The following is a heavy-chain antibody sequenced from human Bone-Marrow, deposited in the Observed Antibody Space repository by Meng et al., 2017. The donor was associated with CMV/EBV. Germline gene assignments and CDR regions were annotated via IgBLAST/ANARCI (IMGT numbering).Heavy chain of an antibody. D-gene: IGHD6-19*01. J-gene: IGHJ4*02. CDR3: AKDISRVAVAGADY. Sequence: GESLKISCAASGFTFDDHAMHWVRQAPGKGLEWVSLISWDGGSTYYADSVKGRFTISRDNSKNSLYLQMNSLRAEDTALYYCAKDISRVAVAGADYRGQGTLVTVSS. CDR1: GFTFDDHA. V-gene: IGHV3-43D*03. CDR2: ISWDGGST.